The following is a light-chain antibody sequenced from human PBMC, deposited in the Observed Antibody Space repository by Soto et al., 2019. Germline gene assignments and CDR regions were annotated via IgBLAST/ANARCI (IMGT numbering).Light chain of an antibody. CDR2: AAS. V-gene: IGKV3D-20*02. J-gene: IGKJ5*01. CDR3: QQLNSYPLT. Sequence: EIVLTQSPGTLSLSPGERATLSCRASQSVSSSYLGWYQQKPDQAPRLLIYAASSRATGIPDRFSGSGSGTVFTLTISSLQPEDFATYYCQQLNSYPLTFGQGTRLENK. CDR1: QSVSSSY.